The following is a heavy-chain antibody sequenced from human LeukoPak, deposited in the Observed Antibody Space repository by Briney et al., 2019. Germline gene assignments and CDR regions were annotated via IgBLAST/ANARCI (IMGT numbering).Heavy chain of an antibody. D-gene: IGHD2-21*02. CDR3: ASKITTIPPEYDTPIH. CDR2: INPNSGGT. CDR1: GYTFTGYY. V-gene: IGHV1-2*02. J-gene: IGHJ4*02. Sequence: VASVKVSCKASGYTFTGYYMHWVRQAPGQGLEWMGWINPNSGGTNYAQKFQGRVTMTRDTSISTAYMELSRLRSDDTAVYYCASKITTIPPEYDTPIHWGQGTLVTVSS.